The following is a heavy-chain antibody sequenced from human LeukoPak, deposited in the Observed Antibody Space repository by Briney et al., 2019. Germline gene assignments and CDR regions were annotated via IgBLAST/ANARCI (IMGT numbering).Heavy chain of an antibody. V-gene: IGHV4-59*12. D-gene: IGHD3-3*01. J-gene: IGHJ4*02. CDR1: GGSISSYY. CDR2: IYYSGST. Sequence: PSETLSLTCTVSGGSISSYYWSWIRQPPGKGLEWIGYIYYSGSTYYNPSLKSRVTISVDTSKNQFSLKLSSVTAADTAVYYCARDKITIFDYWDQGTLVTVSS. CDR3: ARDKITIFDY.